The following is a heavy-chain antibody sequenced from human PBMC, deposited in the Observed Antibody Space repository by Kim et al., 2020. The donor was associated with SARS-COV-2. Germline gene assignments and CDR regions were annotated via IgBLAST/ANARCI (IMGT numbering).Heavy chain of an antibody. J-gene: IGHJ6*02. Sequence: GGSLRLSCAASGFTFSSYDMHWVRQATGKGLEWVSAIGTAGDTYYPGSVKGRFTISRENAKNSLYLQMNSLRAGDTAVYYCARGGSGYAPRNHYYYYYGMDVWGQGTTVTVSS. CDR3: ARGGSGYAPRNHYYYYYGMDV. CDR2: IGTAGDT. V-gene: IGHV3-13*04. D-gene: IGHD5-12*01. CDR1: GFTFSSYD.